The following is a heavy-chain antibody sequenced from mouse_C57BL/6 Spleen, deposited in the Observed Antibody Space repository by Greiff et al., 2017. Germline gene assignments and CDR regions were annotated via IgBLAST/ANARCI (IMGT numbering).Heavy chain of an antibody. CDR3: ARWPIYYDYDGGRFDY. CDR1: GYAFSSYW. V-gene: IGHV1-80*01. D-gene: IGHD2-4*01. Sequence: VQLQQSGAELVKPGASVKISCKASGYAFSSYWMNWVKQRPGKGLEWIGQIYPGDGDTNYNGKFKGKATLTAAKSSSTAYMQLSSLTSEDSAVYFCARWPIYYDYDGGRFDYWGQGTTRTVSS. CDR2: IYPGDGDT. J-gene: IGHJ2*01.